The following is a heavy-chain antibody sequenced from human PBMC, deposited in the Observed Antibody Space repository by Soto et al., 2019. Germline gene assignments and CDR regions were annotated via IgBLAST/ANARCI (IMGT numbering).Heavy chain of an antibody. CDR2: IFHSGDT. Sequence: QVQLQESGPGLVKPSGTLSLTCAVSGDSISNSRWWTWVRQPPGKGLAWIGDIFHSGDTNYNPSRKSRVFISVDKSQNQFSLKVSSVTAADTAVYYCAYSTGWYRHDVWGQGTLVTVSS. CDR1: GDSISNSRW. CDR3: AYSTGWYRHDV. V-gene: IGHV4-4*02. J-gene: IGHJ3*01. D-gene: IGHD6-19*01.